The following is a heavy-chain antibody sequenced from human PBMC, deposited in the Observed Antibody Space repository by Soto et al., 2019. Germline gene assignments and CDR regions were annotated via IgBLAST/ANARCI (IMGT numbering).Heavy chain of an antibody. CDR3: ARATICGVVIPVY. D-gene: IGHD3-3*01. Sequence: QVQLVQSGAEVKKPGSSVKVSCKASGGTFSSYAISWVRQAPGQGLEWRGGIIPIFGTANYAQKFQGRVTITADEATSTAYRELSSLRSEDTAVYYCARATICGVVIPVYWGQGTLVTVSS. CDR2: IIPIFGTA. J-gene: IGHJ4*02. V-gene: IGHV1-69*01. CDR1: GGTFSSYA.